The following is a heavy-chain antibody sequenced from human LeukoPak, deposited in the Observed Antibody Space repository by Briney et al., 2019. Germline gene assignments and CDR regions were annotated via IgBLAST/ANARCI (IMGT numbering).Heavy chain of an antibody. CDR1: GGSISSYY. CDR2: IYYSGST. D-gene: IGHD4-17*01. Sequence: PSETLSLTCTVSGGSISSYYWSWIRQPPGKGLEWIGYIYYSGSTNCNPSLKSRVTISVDTSKNQFSLKLSSVTAADTAVYYCARDTVTRGMDVWGQGTTVTVSS. CDR3: ARDTVTRGMDV. J-gene: IGHJ6*02. V-gene: IGHV4-59*01.